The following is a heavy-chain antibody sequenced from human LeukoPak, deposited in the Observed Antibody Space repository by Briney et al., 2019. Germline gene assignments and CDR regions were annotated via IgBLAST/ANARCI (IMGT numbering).Heavy chain of an antibody. CDR2: IYYSGST. J-gene: IGHJ3*02. V-gene: IGHV4-31*03. Sequence: SQTLSLTCTVSGGSISRGGYYWTWIRQHPGKGLEWIGYIYYSGSTYYNPSLKSRVTISVDTSKNQFSLKLSSVTAADTAVYYCARVSYYDSSGYPAAAFDIWGQGTMVTVSS. D-gene: IGHD3-22*01. CDR3: ARVSYYDSSGYPAAAFDI. CDR1: GGSISRGGYY.